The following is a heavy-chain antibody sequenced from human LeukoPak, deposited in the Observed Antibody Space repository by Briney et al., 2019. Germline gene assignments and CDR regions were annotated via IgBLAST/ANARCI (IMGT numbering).Heavy chain of an antibody. CDR3: ARDWSADY. CDR2: MGGSGDSP. J-gene: IGHJ4*02. Sequence: PGGSLRLSCKASGFTFSSYAMTWVRQAPGKGLEWVSAMGGSGDSPKYADSVKGRFTMSRDSSRNTVYLQMNRLRPDDTAVYYCARDWSADYWGQGTLVTVSP. CDR1: GFTFSSYA. V-gene: IGHV3-23*01.